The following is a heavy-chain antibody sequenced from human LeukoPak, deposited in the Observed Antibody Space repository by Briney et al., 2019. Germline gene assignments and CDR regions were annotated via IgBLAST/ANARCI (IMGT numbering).Heavy chain of an antibody. D-gene: IGHD6-13*01. CDR1: GYTFTGYY. V-gene: IGHV1-2*02. CDR3: ARGKVAAAAVYFDY. Sequence: ASVKVSCKASGYTFTGYYMHWVRQAPGQGLEWMGWINPNSGGTNYAQKFQGRVTMTRDTSISTAYMELSRLRSDDTAVYYCARGKVAAAAVYFDYWGQGTLVAVYS. CDR2: INPNSGGT. J-gene: IGHJ4*02.